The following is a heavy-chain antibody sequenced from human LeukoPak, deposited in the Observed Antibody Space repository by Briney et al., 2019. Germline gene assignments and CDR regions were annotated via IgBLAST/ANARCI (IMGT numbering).Heavy chain of an antibody. D-gene: IGHD4-17*01. CDR2: ISAYNGNT. V-gene: IGHV1-18*01. CDR1: GYTFTSYG. J-gene: IGHJ4*02. CDR3: AVDCGDYNFDY. Sequence: ASVKVSCKASGYTFTSYGISWVRQAPGQGLEWMGWISAYNGNTNYAQKLQGRVTMTEDTSTDTAYMELSSLRSEDTAVYYCAVDCGDYNFDYWGQGTLVTVSS.